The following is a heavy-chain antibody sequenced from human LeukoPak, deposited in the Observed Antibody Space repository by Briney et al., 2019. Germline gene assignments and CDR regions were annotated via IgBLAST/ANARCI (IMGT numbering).Heavy chain of an antibody. D-gene: IGHD5-18*01. CDR3: ARTTAIYSSIAYYYYYYYMDV. CDR1: GYSFTSYW. Sequence: GESLKISCKGSGYSFTSYWIGWVRQMPGKGLEWMGIIYPGDSDTRYSPSFQGQVTISADKSISTAYLQWSSLKASDTAMYYCARTTAIYSSIAYYYYYYYMDVWGKGTTVTVSS. V-gene: IGHV5-51*01. CDR2: IYPGDSDT. J-gene: IGHJ6*03.